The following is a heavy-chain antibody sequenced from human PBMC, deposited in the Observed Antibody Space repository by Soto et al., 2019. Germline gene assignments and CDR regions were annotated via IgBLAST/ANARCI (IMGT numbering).Heavy chain of an antibody. CDR1: GGSFSGYY. Sequence: SETLSLTCAVYGGSFSGYYWSWIRQPPGKGLEWIGEINHSGSTNYNPSLKSRVTISVDTSKNQFPLKLSSVTAADTAVYYCARGFPRWFDPWGQGTLVTVSS. V-gene: IGHV4-34*01. J-gene: IGHJ5*02. CDR3: ARGFPRWFDP. CDR2: INHSGST.